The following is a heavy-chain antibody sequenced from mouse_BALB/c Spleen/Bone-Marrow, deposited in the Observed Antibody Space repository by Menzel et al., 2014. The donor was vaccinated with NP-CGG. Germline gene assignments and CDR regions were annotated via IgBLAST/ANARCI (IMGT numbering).Heavy chain of an antibody. CDR1: GFSLTSYG. D-gene: IGHD2-4*01. Sequence: VQLVESGPGLVAPSPSLSITCTVSGFSLTSYGVHWVRQPPGKGLEWLGVIWAGGSTNYSSALMSRLSISEDNSKSQVFLKMNSLQTYDTAMYYCARATMITEGFAYWGQGTLVTVSA. CDR2: IWAGGST. J-gene: IGHJ3*01. V-gene: IGHV2-9*02. CDR3: ARATMITEGFAY.